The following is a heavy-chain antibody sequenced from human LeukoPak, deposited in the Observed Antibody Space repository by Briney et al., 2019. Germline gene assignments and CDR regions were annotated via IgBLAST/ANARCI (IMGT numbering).Heavy chain of an antibody. J-gene: IGHJ4*02. CDR1: GFTFSSYA. D-gene: IGHD6-6*01. Sequence: AGGSLRLSCAASGFTFSSYAMSWVRQAPGKGLEWVSAISGSGGSTYYADSVKGRFTISRDNSKNTLYLQMNSLRAEDTAVYYCAKDKQLVSFPDYLDYWGQGTLVTVSS. CDR2: ISGSGGST. CDR3: AKDKQLVSFPDYLDY. V-gene: IGHV3-23*01.